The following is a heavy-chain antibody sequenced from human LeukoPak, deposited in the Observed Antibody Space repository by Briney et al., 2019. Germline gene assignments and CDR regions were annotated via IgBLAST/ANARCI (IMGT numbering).Heavy chain of an antibody. D-gene: IGHD5-24*01. J-gene: IGHJ4*02. Sequence: PETLSLTCTLSGDSIISTIYRWGWIRQPPGKGLEWMGSIHYSGNTYYNPSLKSRVTMSVDTSKNLFSLKVRSVTATDTAVYYCARLHDLDYWGQGILVAVFS. V-gene: IGHV4-39*01. CDR3: ARLHDLDY. CDR1: GDSIISTIYR. CDR2: IHYSGNT.